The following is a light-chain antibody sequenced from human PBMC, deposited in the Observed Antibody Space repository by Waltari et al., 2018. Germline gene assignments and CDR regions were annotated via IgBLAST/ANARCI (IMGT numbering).Light chain of an antibody. CDR3: QVWDSSSVHVV. V-gene: IGLV3-21*04. CDR1: NIGSKS. CDR2: DDT. J-gene: IGLJ2*01. Sequence: SYVLTQSPSVSVAPGKTARITCGGNNIGSKSVHWYQQKPGQAPVLVIFDDTDRPSGIPAQFSGSNSGNTATLTISRVEAGDEADYYCQVWDSSSVHVVFGGGTKLTVL.